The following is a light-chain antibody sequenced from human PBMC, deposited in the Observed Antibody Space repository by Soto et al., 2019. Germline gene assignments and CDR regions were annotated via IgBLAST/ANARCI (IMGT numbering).Light chain of an antibody. V-gene: IGKV3-11*01. CDR2: DAS. Sequence: EIVLTQSPATLFLSPGERATLSSRASQMVSTNLAWYKQKPGQAPRLLIYDASNRATGIPARFSGSGSGTDFTLTISSLEPEDFAVYYCQQRSNWPPFTFGPGTKVDIK. CDR1: QMVSTN. J-gene: IGKJ3*01. CDR3: QQRSNWPPFT.